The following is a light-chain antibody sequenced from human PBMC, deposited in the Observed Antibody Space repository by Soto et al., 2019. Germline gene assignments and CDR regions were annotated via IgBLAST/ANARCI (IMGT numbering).Light chain of an antibody. V-gene: IGLV2-14*03. CDR1: SSDVGGYNF. CDR3: CSHSASIHWV. Sequence: QSALTQPASVSGSPGQSITISCTGTSSDVGGYNFVSWYQQHPGNAPKLIIHEVLNRPSGVSSRFSGSKSGNTASLTISGRKAEDDAVYYCCSHSASIHWVFGGGPKLTVL. CDR2: EVL. J-gene: IGLJ3*02.